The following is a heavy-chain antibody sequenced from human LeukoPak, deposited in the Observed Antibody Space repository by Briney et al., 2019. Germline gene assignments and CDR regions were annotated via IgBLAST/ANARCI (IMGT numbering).Heavy chain of an antibody. CDR1: GYSFTSYW. V-gene: IGHV5-51*01. D-gene: IGHD3-3*01. CDR2: IYPGDSDT. Sequence: GESLKISCKGSGYSFTSYWIGWVRQMPGKGLEWMGIIYPGDSDTRYSPSFQGQVTISADKSISTAYLQWSSLKASDTAMYYCARLHYDFWSGYPAHYYYYYMDVWGKGTTVTVSS. J-gene: IGHJ6*03. CDR3: ARLHYDFWSGYPAHYYYYYMDV.